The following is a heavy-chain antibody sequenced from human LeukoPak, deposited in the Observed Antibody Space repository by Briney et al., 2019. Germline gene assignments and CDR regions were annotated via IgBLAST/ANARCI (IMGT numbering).Heavy chain of an antibody. D-gene: IGHD3-9*01. Sequence: SETLSLTCTVSGGSISSYYWSWIRQPPGKGLEWVGYIYYSGSTNYNPSLKSRVTISVDTSKNQFSLKLSSVTAADTAVYYCARALTYYDILTGYYADDAFDIWGQGTMVAVSS. CDR2: IYYSGST. CDR1: GGSISSYY. J-gene: IGHJ3*02. V-gene: IGHV4-59*01. CDR3: ARALTYYDILTGYYADDAFDI.